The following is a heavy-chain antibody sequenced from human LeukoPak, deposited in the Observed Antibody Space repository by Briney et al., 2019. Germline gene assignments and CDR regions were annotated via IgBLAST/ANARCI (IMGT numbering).Heavy chain of an antibody. CDR1: GFTFSSYS. CDR3: ATSPLTYCGGDCPIYGMEV. Sequence: GGSLRLSCAASGFTFSSYSMNWVRQAPGKGLEWVSSISSSSSYIYYADSVKGRFTISRDNAKNSLYLQMNSLRAEDTAVYYCATSPLTYCGGDCPIYGMEVWGQGTTVTVSS. V-gene: IGHV3-21*01. J-gene: IGHJ6*02. CDR2: ISSSSSYI. D-gene: IGHD2-21*02.